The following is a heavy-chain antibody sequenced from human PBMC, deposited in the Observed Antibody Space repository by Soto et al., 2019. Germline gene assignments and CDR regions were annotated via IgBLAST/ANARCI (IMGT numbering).Heavy chain of an antibody. CDR2: IYYSGST. D-gene: IGHD3-3*02. CDR3: ARQSIRSAGCFDP. Sequence: PSETLSLTCTVSGGSMSSYYWSWIRQPPGKGLEWIGYIYYSGSTNYNPSLKSRVTISVDTSKNQFSLRLSPVTAADTAVYFCARQSIRSAGCFDPWGQGTLVTVSS. V-gene: IGHV4-59*08. J-gene: IGHJ5*02. CDR1: GGSMSSYY.